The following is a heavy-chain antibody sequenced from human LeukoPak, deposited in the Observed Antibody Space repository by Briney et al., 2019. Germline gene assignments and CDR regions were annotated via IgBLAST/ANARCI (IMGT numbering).Heavy chain of an antibody. CDR1: GFTFISYW. J-gene: IGHJ5*02. V-gene: IGHV3-7*01. D-gene: IGHD6-13*01. CDR3: ARAKRQQLVLGNWFDP. Sequence: GGSLRLSCAASGFTFISYWMTWVRQAPGKGLEWVAHIKQDGSEKYYVDSLKGRFTISRDNGKNSLYLQMNSLRAEDTAVYYCARAKRQQLVLGNWFDPWGQGTLVTVSS. CDR2: IKQDGSEK.